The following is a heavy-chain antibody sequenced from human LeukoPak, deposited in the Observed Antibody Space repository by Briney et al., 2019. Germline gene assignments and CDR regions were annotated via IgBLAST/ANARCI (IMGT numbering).Heavy chain of an antibody. CDR3: AGGFDSRKMGY. Sequence: SQTLSLTCTVSGGSISSGGYYWSWIRQHPGKGLEWIVCIYYSGSTYYNPSLDSRLTISVDTSKNQFSLKLRSVTAADTAVYYCAGGFDSRKMGYWGQGTLVTVSS. V-gene: IGHV4-31*03. CDR2: IYYSGST. J-gene: IGHJ4*02. CDR1: GGSISSGGYY. D-gene: IGHD6-13*01.